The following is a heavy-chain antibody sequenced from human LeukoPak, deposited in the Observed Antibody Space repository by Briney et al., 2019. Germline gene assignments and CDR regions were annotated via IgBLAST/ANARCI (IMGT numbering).Heavy chain of an antibody. CDR3: ARDDPIYNWNYVGVFDY. V-gene: IGHV3-11*01. D-gene: IGHD1-7*01. J-gene: IGHJ4*02. CDR1: GFTFSDYY. CDR2: ISSSGSTI. Sequence: PGGSLRLSCAASGFTFSDYYMSWIRQAPGKGLEWVSYISSSGSTIYYADSVKGRFTISRDNAKNSLYLQMNSLRAEDTAVYYCARDDPIYNWNYVGVFDYWGQGTLVTVSS.